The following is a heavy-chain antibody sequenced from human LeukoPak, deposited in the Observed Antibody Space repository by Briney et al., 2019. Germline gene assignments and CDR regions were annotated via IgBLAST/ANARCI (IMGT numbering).Heavy chain of an antibody. Sequence: ASVKVSCKASGYTFTSYDINWVRQATGQGLEWMGWMNTNSGNTGHAQKFQGRLTMTRDTSTNTAYMELSSLRSEDTAVYYCARGGDIAVVPAAMVGPWGLGTLVTVSS. CDR1: GYTFTSYD. V-gene: IGHV1-8*01. CDR2: MNTNSGNT. CDR3: ARGGDIAVVPAAMVGP. D-gene: IGHD2-2*01. J-gene: IGHJ5*02.